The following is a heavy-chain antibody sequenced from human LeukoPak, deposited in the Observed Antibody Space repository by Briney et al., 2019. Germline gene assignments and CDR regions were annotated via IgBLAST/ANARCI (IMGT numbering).Heavy chain of an antibody. CDR2: INHSGST. D-gene: IGHD3-22*01. Sequence: SETLSLTCAVYGGSFSGYYWSWIRQPPGKGLEWIGEINHSGSTNYNPSLKSRVTISVDTSKNQFSLKLSSVTAADTAVYYCASSGYYDSSGIFDYWGQGTLVTVSS. V-gene: IGHV4-34*01. CDR1: GGSFSGYY. J-gene: IGHJ4*02. CDR3: ASSGYYDSSGIFDY.